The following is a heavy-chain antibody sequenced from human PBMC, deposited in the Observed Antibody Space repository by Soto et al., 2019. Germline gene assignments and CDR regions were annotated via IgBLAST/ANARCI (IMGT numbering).Heavy chain of an antibody. CDR2: IKTDGSSP. V-gene: IGHV3-74*01. CDR1: GFTFNNYW. CDR3: ARDRIAGSGSCDN. J-gene: IGHJ4*02. Sequence: PGWSLRLSCSASGFTFNNYWMHWFRQAPGKGLVWVSRIKTDGSSPNYADSVEGRFTISSDNAKNTLYLQMNSLRVEDTAVYYCARDRIAGSGSCDNWGQGTLVTVSS. D-gene: IGHD3-10*01.